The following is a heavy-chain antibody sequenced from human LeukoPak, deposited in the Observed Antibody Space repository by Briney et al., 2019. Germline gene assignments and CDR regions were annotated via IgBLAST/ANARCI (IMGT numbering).Heavy chain of an antibody. D-gene: IGHD3-9*01. V-gene: IGHV4-39*01. J-gene: IGHJ4*02. CDR2: IYYTGST. CDR1: GGSVSSSRYY. CDR3: ARHKSFDCLSPIYS. Sequence: SETLSLTCPVSGGSVSSSRYYWGWIRQPPGKGLEWIGSIYYTGSTYYKPSLKSRVTISVDASKNQISLKLSSVTAADTAVYFCARHKSFDCLSPIYSWGQGTLVTVSS.